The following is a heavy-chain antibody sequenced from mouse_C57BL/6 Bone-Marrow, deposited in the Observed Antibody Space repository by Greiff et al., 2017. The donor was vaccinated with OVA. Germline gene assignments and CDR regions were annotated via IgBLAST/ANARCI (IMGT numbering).Heavy chain of an antibody. CDR1: GYSITSGYY. Sequence: EVKLVESGPGLVKPSQSLSLTCSVTGYSITSGYYWNWIRQFPGNKLEWMGYISYDGSNNYNPSLKNRISITRDTSKNQFFLKLNSVTTEDTATYYCARRDYAFAYWGQGTLVTVSA. V-gene: IGHV3-6*01. CDR2: ISYDGSN. CDR3: ARRDYAFAY. J-gene: IGHJ3*01. D-gene: IGHD2-4*01.